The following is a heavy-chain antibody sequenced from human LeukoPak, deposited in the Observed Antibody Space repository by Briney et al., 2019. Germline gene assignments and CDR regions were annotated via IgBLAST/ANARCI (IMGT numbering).Heavy chain of an antibody. V-gene: IGHV4-61*09. CDR1: GGSISSGSYY. Sequence: PSQTLSLTCTVSGGSISSGSYYWSWIRQPAGRGLEWIGNIYYTGSTYYNASLQSRVTISIDTSKNQFSLRLSSVTAADTAMYYCVKSGGYGLIDYWGQGTLVTVSS. CDR2: IYYTGST. J-gene: IGHJ4*02. CDR3: VKSGGYGLIDY. D-gene: IGHD1-26*01.